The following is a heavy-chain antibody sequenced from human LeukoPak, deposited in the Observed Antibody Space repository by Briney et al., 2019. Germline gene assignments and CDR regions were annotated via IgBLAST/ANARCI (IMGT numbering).Heavy chain of an antibody. Sequence: PSETLSLTCTVSGGSISSYYWSWIRQPPGKGLEWIGYIYYSGSTNYNPSLKSRVTISVDTSKNQFSLKLSPVTAADTAVYYCARDPSPFYSGSYLGFDPWGQGTLVTVSS. V-gene: IGHV4-59*01. CDR3: ARDPSPFYSGSYLGFDP. CDR2: IYYSGST. CDR1: GGSISSYY. D-gene: IGHD1-26*01. J-gene: IGHJ5*02.